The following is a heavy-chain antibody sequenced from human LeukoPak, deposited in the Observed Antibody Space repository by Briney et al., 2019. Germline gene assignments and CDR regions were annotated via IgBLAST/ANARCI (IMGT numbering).Heavy chain of an antibody. Sequence: SETLSLTCAVSGGSISSSNWWSWVRQPPGKGLEWIGEIYHSGSTNYNPSLKSLVTISVDKSKNQFSLKLSSVTAADTAVYYCARGPYYYDSSGYYIPYYGMDVWGQGTTVTVSS. J-gene: IGHJ6*02. CDR2: IYHSGST. D-gene: IGHD3-22*01. CDR3: ARGPYYYDSSGYYIPYYGMDV. V-gene: IGHV4-4*02. CDR1: GGSISSSNW.